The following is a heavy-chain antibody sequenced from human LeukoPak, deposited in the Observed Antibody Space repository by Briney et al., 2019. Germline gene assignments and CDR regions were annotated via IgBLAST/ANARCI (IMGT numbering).Heavy chain of an antibody. D-gene: IGHD2-2*01. V-gene: IGHV1-69*04. CDR2: IIPILGIA. Sequence: SVKVSCKASGGTFSSYTISWVRQAPRQGLEWMGRIIPILGIANYAQKFQGRVTITADKSTSTSYMELSSLRSEDTAVYYCAREYCSSTSCYRDNWFDPWGQGTLVTVSS. CDR3: AREYCSSTSCYRDNWFDP. J-gene: IGHJ5*02. CDR1: GGTFSSYT.